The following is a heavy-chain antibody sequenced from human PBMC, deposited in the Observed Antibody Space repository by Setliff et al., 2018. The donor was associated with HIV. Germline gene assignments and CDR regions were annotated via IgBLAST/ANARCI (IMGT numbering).Heavy chain of an antibody. J-gene: IGHJ1*01. CDR3: ATSVGATPYIRH. Sequence: NPSETLSLTCTVSGGSISSGDYYWTWIRQPPGKGLEWIGYIYNSGSTYYEPSLRGRVTISIDTSKNQFSLKLSSVTAADTAVYFCATSVGATPYIRHWGQGTLVTVSS. D-gene: IGHD1-26*01. CDR1: GGSISSGDYY. CDR2: IYNSGST. V-gene: IGHV4-30-4*08.